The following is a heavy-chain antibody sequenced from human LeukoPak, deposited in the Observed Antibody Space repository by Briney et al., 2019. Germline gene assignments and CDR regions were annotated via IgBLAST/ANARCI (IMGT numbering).Heavy chain of an antibody. CDR2: ISGSGGST. CDR3: AKGVSLAPDACDM. V-gene: IGHV3-23*01. Sequence: PGGSLRLSCAASGFTFSSYAMSWVRQAPGKGREWVSAISGSGGSTYYADSVKGRFTISRDNSKHTLYLQMNSVSAEDTAVYYCAKGVSLAPDACDMGGEGTMVTVSS. CDR1: GFTFSSYA. D-gene: IGHD3-10*01. J-gene: IGHJ3*02.